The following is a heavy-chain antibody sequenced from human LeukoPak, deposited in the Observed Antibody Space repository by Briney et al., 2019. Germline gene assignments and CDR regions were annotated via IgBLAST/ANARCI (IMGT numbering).Heavy chain of an antibody. V-gene: IGHV1-18*01. Sequence: ASVKVSCKASGYTFTSYGISWVRQAPGQGLEWMGWISAYNGNTNYAQKLQGRVTMTTDTSTSTAYMELRSLRSDDTAVYYCARSDLGPYRVGQFDHWGQGTLVTVSS. CDR2: ISAYNGNT. CDR1: GYTFTSYG. J-gene: IGHJ4*02. CDR3: ARSDLGPYRVGQFDH.